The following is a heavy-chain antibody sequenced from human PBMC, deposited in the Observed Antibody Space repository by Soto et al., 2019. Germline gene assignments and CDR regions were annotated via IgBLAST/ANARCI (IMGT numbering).Heavy chain of an antibody. CDR1: GYTFTSYG. V-gene: IGHV1-18*01. D-gene: IGHD5-12*01. Sequence: QVQLVQSGVEVKKPGASVKVSCKASGYTFTSYGISWVRQAPGQGLEWMGWISAYNGNTNYAQKFQGRVTMTTDTSTSTTSMELRSLRSDDTAVYYCARDSGYGLLFDYWGQGTLVTVSS. CDR3: ARDSGYGLLFDY. CDR2: ISAYNGNT. J-gene: IGHJ4*02.